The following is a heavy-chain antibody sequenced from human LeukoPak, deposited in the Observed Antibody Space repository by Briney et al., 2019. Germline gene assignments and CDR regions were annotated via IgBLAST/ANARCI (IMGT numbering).Heavy chain of an antibody. V-gene: IGHV1-18*01. D-gene: IGHD6-13*01. J-gene: IGHJ5*02. CDR3: ARDRIGSSWYGMGRHNWFDP. Sequence: ASVKVSCKASGYTFTSYVMYWVRQAPGQRLEWMGWISAYNGNTNYAQKLQGRVTMTTDTSTSTAYMELRSLRSDDTAVYYCARDRIGSSWYGMGRHNWFDPWGQGTLVTVSS. CDR1: GYTFTSYV. CDR2: ISAYNGNT.